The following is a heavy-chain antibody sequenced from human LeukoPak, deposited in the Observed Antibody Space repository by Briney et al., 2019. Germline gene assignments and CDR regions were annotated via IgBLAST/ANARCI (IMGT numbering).Heavy chain of an antibody. CDR3: ARWVNYYDSSGYYWHPLDY. J-gene: IGHJ4*02. CDR2: IKQDGSEK. V-gene: IGHV3-7*01. CDR1: GFTFSSYW. D-gene: IGHD3-22*01. Sequence: GGSLRLSCAASGFTFSSYWMSWVRQAPGKGLEWVANIKQDGSEKYYVDSVKGRFTISRDNAKNSLYLQMNSLRAEDTAVYYCARWVNYYDSSGYYWHPLDYWGQGTLVTVSS.